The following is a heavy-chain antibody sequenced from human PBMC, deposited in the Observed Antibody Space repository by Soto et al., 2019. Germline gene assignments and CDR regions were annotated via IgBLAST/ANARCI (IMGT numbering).Heavy chain of an antibody. Sequence: QLHLQESGPGLVKPSETLSLTCTVSGGSITSSDSYWAWIRQPPGKGLEWIGSIFYSGSTYYNPSLKSRVTISVDTSKNHFSLRLSSMTAADTAVYYCARHGRIAVGNWFDPWGQGTLVTVSS. V-gene: IGHV4-39*01. J-gene: IGHJ5*02. CDR1: GGSITSSDSY. CDR2: IFYSGST. CDR3: ARHGRIAVGNWFDP. D-gene: IGHD6-19*01.